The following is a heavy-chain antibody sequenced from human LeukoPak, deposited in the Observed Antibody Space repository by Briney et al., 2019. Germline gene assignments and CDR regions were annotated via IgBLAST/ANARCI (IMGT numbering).Heavy chain of an antibody. CDR2: IYTSGST. CDR3: ARDCSGGSCYSDDAFDI. Sequence: KPSETLSLTCTVSGGSISSYYWSWIRQPAGKGLEWIGRIYTSGSTNYNPSLKSRVTMSVDTSKNQFSLKLNSVTAADTAVYYCARDCSGGSCYSDDAFDIWGQGTMVTVSS. V-gene: IGHV4-4*07. D-gene: IGHD2-15*01. CDR1: GGSISSYY. J-gene: IGHJ3*02.